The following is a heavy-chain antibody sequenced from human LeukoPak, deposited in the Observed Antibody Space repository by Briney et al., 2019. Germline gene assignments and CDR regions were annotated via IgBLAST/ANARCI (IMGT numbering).Heavy chain of an antibody. V-gene: IGHV4-59*11. CDR2: IYYSGST. CDR1: GGSISSHY. D-gene: IGHD3-22*01. J-gene: IGHJ6*03. Sequence: PSETLSLTCTASGGSISSHYWSWIRQPPGKGLEWMGYIYYSGSTNYNPSLKSRVPIPVDTSKNQFPRKLSSVTAADTALYYCARAGSSGYVGNYYYYMDLGAKGTRDTVPS. CDR3: ARAGSSGYVGNYYYYMDL.